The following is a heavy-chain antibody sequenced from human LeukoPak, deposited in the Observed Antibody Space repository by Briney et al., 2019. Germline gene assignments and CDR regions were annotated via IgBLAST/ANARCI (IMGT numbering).Heavy chain of an antibody. CDR1: GGTSNSHA. CDR3: ATTNDGGGYQWGDFFDF. CDR2: IIPNLGTT. Sequence: ASVMVFCKASGGTSNSHAISWVRQAPGQGLEWVGRIIPNLGTTNRAQNFQDRVTPTADKSTNTAYMELTSLTSDDTAVYYCATTNDGGGYQWGDFFDFWGQGTLVTVSS. D-gene: IGHD3-22*01. V-gene: IGHV1-69*04. J-gene: IGHJ4*02.